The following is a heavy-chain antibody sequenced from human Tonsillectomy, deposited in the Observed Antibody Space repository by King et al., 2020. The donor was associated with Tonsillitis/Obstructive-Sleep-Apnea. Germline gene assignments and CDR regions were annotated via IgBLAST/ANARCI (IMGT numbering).Heavy chain of an antibody. CDR3: ASSARIAARPGDYYYYMDV. Sequence: QLVQSGAEVKKPGESLKISCKGSGYSFTSYWIGWVRQMPGKGLEWMGIIYPGDSDTRYSPSFQGQVTISADKSISTAYLQGSSLKASDTAMYYCASSARIAARPGDYYYYMDVWGKGTTVTVSS. CDR1: GYSFTSYW. J-gene: IGHJ6*03. V-gene: IGHV5-51*01. CDR2: IYPGDSDT. D-gene: IGHD6-6*01.